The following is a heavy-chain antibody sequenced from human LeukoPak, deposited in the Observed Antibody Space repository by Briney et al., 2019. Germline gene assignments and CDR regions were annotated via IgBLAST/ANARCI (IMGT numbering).Heavy chain of an antibody. V-gene: IGHV4-59*01. CDR3: ARDRRVAAAGRWRDGMDV. CDR1: GGSISSYY. CDR2: IYYSGST. J-gene: IGHJ6*02. Sequence: SETLSLTCTVSGGSISSYYWSWIRQPPGKGLEWIGYIYYSGSTNYNPSLKSRVTISVDTSKTQFSLKLSSVTAADTAVYYCARDRRVAAAGRWRDGMDVWGQGTTVTVSS. D-gene: IGHD6-13*01.